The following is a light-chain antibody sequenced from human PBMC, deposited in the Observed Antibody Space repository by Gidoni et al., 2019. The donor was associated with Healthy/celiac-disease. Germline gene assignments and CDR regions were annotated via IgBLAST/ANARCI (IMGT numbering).Light chain of an antibody. J-gene: IGKJ4*01. Sequence: QKPGLAPRLLIYDASSRATGIPDRFSGSGSGTDFTLTISRLEPEDFAVYYCQQYGSSPPLTFGGGTKVEIK. CDR3: QQYGSSPPLT. CDR2: DAS. V-gene: IGKV3D-20*01.